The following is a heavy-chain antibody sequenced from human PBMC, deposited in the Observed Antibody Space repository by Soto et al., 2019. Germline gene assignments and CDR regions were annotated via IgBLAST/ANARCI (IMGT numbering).Heavy chain of an antibody. CDR2: INAGNGNT. CDR1: GYTFTSYA. CDR3: ARGRGITLWYSH. Sequence: GASVKVSCKASGYTFTSYAMHWVRQAPGQRLEWMGWINAGNGNTKYSQKFQGRVTNTRDTSASTAYMELSSLRSEDTAVYYCARGRGITLWYSHWGQGTLVTVSS. V-gene: IGHV1-3*01. D-gene: IGHD2-21*01. J-gene: IGHJ4*02.